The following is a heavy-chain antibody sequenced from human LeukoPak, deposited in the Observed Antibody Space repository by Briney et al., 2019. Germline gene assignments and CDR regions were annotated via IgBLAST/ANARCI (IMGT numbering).Heavy chain of an antibody. CDR3: ARRPGD. Sequence: GGSLRLSCAASGLTFSSHTMNWVRQAPGKGLEYISSVTNGGTTYYADSVKGRFTISRDSSKNTLFLQMNDLTVEDTARYYCARRPGDWGQGILVTVSS. J-gene: IGHJ4*02. V-gene: IGHV3-23*01. CDR1: GLTFSSHT. D-gene: IGHD1-14*01. CDR2: VTNGGTT.